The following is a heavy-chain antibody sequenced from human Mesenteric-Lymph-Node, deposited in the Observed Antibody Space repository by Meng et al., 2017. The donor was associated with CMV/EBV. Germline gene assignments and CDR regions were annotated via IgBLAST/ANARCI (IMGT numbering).Heavy chain of an antibody. CDR3: ASCAYTFGECDAFDI. J-gene: IGHJ3*02. CDR2: HYYNDFS. CDR1: GGSVTSYH. D-gene: IGHD2-8*01. V-gene: IGHV4-59*02. Sequence: GSLRLSCTVSGGSVTSYHWSWIRQPPGKGLEWIGYHYYNDFSIYNPSLASRVTMSEDTSKNQFSLKLSSVTAADTAVYYCASCAYTFGECDAFDIWGQGTMVTVSS.